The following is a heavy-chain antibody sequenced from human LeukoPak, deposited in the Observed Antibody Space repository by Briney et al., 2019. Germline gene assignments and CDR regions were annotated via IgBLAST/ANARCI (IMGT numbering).Heavy chain of an antibody. V-gene: IGHV3-7*01. CDR3: ARDVLASILPLYYFDY. D-gene: IGHD2-15*01. Sequence: GGSLRLSCAASGFTFSSYWMSWVRQAPGKGLEWVANIKQDGSEKYYVDSVKGRFTISRDNAKSSLYLQMNSLRAEDTAVYYCARDVLASILPLYYFDYWGQGTLVTVSS. CDR2: IKQDGSEK. J-gene: IGHJ4*02. CDR1: GFTFSSYW.